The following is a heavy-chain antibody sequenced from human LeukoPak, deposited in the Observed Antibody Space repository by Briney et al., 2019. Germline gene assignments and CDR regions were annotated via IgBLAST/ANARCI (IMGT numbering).Heavy chain of an antibody. CDR1: GYTFTSYD. CDR2: MNPNSGNT. J-gene: IGHJ3*02. Sequence: ASVKVSCKASGYTFTSYDINWVRQATGQGLEWMGWMNPNSGNTGYAQKFQGRVTMTRNTSISTAYMELSSLRSEDTAVYCCARVLRYFDWLSNIDAFDIWGQGTMVTVSS. CDR3: ARVLRYFDWLSNIDAFDI. D-gene: IGHD3-9*01. V-gene: IGHV1-8*01.